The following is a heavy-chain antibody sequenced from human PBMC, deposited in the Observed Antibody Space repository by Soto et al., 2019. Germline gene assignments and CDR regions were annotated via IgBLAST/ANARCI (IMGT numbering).Heavy chain of an antibody. D-gene: IGHD6-13*01. J-gene: IGHJ5*01. CDR2: IGGSGGTT. V-gene: IGHV3-23*01. CDR3: AKPGSSSWYNS. CDR1: GFTFSTYA. Sequence: EVQLLESGGGLVQPGGSLRLSCAASGFTFSTYAMSWVRQAPGKGLEWVSTIGGSGGTTYYADSVKGRFTISRDNSKNTLYLHMSRLRVEDTAVYYRAKPGSSSWYNSWGQGTLVTVSS.